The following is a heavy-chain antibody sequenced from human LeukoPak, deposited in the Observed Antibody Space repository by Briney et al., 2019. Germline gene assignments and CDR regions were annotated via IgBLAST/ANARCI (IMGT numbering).Heavy chain of an antibody. CDR2: IIPILGIA. D-gene: IGHD2-2*01. J-gene: IGHJ6*02. Sequence: ASVKVSCKASGGTFSSYAISWVRWAPGQGLEWMGRIIPILGIANYAQKFQGRVTITADKSTSTAYMELSSLRSEDTAVYYCARGPVVVVPAAMFYYYYGMDVWGQGTTVTVSS. CDR3: ARGPVVVVPAAMFYYYYGMDV. V-gene: IGHV1-69*04. CDR1: GGTFSSYA.